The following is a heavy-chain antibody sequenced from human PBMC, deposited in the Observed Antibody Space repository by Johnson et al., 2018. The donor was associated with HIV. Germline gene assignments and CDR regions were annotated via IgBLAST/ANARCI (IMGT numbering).Heavy chain of an antibody. CDR3: ARGGGCGGDCYSGYDAFDI. V-gene: IGHV3-30*04. CDR2: ISFDGCNR. J-gene: IGHJ3*02. CDR1: GFTFTSYP. D-gene: IGHD2-21*01. Sequence: VQLVESGGGVVQPGRSLRLSCAASGFTFTSYPMHWVRQAPGKGLEWVAVISFDGCNRNYADSVKGRFTISRDNSKNMLYLQMNSLREEDTAVFYCARGGGCGGDCYSGYDAFDIWGQGTMVTVS.